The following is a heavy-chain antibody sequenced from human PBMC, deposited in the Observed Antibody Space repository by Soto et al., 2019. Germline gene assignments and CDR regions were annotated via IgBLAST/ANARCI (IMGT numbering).Heavy chain of an antibody. CDR3: AKDPAVDYYDSTPRTPVAFDI. V-gene: IGHV3-23*01. Sequence: GGSLRLSCAASGFTFSTYAMAWVRQAPGKGLEWVSGVSASGLNTDYADPVKGRFTISRDNSKNTLYLQMNSLRAEDTAVYYCAKDPAVDYYDSTPRTPVAFDIWGQGTMVTVSS. CDR2: VSASGLNT. D-gene: IGHD3-22*01. CDR1: GFTFSTYA. J-gene: IGHJ3*02.